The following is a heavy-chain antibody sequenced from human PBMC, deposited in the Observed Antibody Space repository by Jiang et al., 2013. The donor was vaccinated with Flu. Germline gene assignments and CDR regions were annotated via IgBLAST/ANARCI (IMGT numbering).Heavy chain of an antibody. D-gene: IGHD4-23*01. Sequence: AEVKKPGSSVKVSCKASGGTFSSYTISWVRQAPGQGLEWMGRIIPILGIANYAQKFQGRVTITADKSTSTAYMELSSLRSEDTAVYYCARGPPPDYGGNSVYFDYWGQGTLVTVSS. V-gene: IGHV1-69*02. CDR1: GGTFSSYT. J-gene: IGHJ4*02. CDR3: ARGPPPDYGGNSVYFDY. CDR2: IIPILGIA.